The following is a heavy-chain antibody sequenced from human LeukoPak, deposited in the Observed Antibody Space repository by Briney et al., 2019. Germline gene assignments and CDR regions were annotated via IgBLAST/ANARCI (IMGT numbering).Heavy chain of an antibody. D-gene: IGHD7-27*01. V-gene: IGHV3-21*01. J-gene: IGHJ6*02. CDR3: ASGPGTGDPYYYYYYGMDV. CDR2: ISSSSSYI. Sequence: GGSLRLSCAASGFTFSSYSMNWVRQAPGKGLEWVSSISSSSSYIYYADSVKGRFTISRDNAKNSLYLQMNSLRAEDTAVYYCASGPGTGDPYYYYYYGMDVWGQGTTVTVSS. CDR1: GFTFSSYS.